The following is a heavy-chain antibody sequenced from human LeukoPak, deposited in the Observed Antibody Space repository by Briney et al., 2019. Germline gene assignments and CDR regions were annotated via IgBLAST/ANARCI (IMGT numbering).Heavy chain of an antibody. CDR2: ISAYNGNT. CDR1: GYTFTSYG. D-gene: IGHD3-10*01. V-gene: IGHV1-18*01. Sequence: ASVKVSCKASGYTFTSYGISWVRQAPGQGLEWMGWISAYNGNTNYAQKLQGRVTMTTDTSTSTAYMELRSLRSDDTAAYYCARDRYYYGSKHFDYWGQGTLVTVSS. CDR3: ARDRYYYGSKHFDY. J-gene: IGHJ4*02.